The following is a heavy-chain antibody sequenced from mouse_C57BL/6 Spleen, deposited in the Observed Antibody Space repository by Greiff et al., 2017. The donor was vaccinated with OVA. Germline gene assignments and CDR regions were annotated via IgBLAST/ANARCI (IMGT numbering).Heavy chain of an antibody. V-gene: IGHV1-50*01. CDR1: GYTFTSYW. CDR3: ARSGDFDY. D-gene: IGHD3-1*01. CDR2: IDPSDSYT. Sequence: QVQLQQPGAELVKPGASVKLSCKASGYTFTSYWMQWVKQRPGQGLEWIGEIDPSDSYTNYNQKCKGKATLTVDTSSSTAYMQLSSLTSEDSAVYYCARSGDFDYWGQGTTLTVSS. J-gene: IGHJ2*01.